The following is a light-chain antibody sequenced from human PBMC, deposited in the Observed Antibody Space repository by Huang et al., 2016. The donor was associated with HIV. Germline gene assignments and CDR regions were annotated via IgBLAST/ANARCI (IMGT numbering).Light chain of an antibody. J-gene: IGKJ3*01. Sequence: DIQMTQSPSTLSAAIGDRVTITCRAIQSVSTRLAWYQQKPGKAPRLLIQEASSLESGVPSRVSGSGSGTEFTLTISILQPDDSATYSCQQYNTFTFGPGTKVDI. CDR1: QSVSTR. CDR2: EAS. CDR3: QQYNTFT. V-gene: IGKV1-5*03.